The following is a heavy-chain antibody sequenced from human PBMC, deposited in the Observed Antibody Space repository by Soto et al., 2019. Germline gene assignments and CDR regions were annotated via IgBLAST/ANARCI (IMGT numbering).Heavy chain of an antibody. CDR2: IKESGFA. V-gene: IGHV4-34*01. J-gene: IGHJ4*02. CDR1: NGSFSDYF. Sequence: QVHLQQWGAGLLKPSETLSLTCGVYNGSFSDYFWNWIRQPPGKGLEWIGEIKESGFATYNPSLKRRVTMSVDTANNQFSLKVTSVTAADTAVYYCARGKSSGPLYYCDTWGQGTLVTVSS. D-gene: IGHD6-19*01. CDR3: ARGKSSGPLYYCDT.